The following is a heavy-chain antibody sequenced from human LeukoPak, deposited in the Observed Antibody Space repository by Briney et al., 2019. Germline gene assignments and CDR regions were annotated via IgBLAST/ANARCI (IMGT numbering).Heavy chain of an antibody. D-gene: IGHD4-11*01. Sequence: GGSLRLSCAASGLTFSIYAMSWVRQAPGKGLEWVSTITDSGGSTYYADSVKGRFTISRDNSRNTLYLQMNSLRAEDTAVYYCARGPPQSRYWGQGTLVTVSS. CDR3: ARGPPQSRY. CDR1: GLTFSIYA. V-gene: IGHV3-23*01. J-gene: IGHJ4*02. CDR2: ITDSGGST.